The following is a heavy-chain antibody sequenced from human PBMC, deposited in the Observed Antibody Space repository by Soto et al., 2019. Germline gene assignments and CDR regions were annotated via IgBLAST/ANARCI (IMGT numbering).Heavy chain of an antibody. D-gene: IGHD2-2*01. CDR2: ISPSSDYI. V-gene: IGHV3-21*01. CDR3: ARGHIVVLPAASRAYYYGLDV. Sequence: EVQLVESGGGLVKPGGSLRLSCAASGFTFSIYTMNWVRQAPGKGLEWVSSISPSSDYIYYADSLKGRFTISRDNTKNSLYLQMNSLGVEDTAVYYCARGHIVVLPAASRAYYYGLDVWGQGTKVTVSS. CDR1: GFTFSIYT. J-gene: IGHJ6*02.